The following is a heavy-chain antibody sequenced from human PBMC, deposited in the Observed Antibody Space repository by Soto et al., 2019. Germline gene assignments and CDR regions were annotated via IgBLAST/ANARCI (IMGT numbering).Heavy chain of an antibody. V-gene: IGHV2-5*01. Sequence: SGATLVTPTPTLTLTCSFSGFSLSTSGVGVGWVRQPPGKALEWLALIYWSGDEHYRPSLKSRLTITKATSKNQVVLIMTDMGPMDTATYYCAGGLATLPVFAFDVWGQGTTVTVSS. CDR3: AGGLATLPVFAFDV. D-gene: IGHD6-6*01. CDR2: IYWSGDE. J-gene: IGHJ3*01. CDR1: GFSLSTSGVG.